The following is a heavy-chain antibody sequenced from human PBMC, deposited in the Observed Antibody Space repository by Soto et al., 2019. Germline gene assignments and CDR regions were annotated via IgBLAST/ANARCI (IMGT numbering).Heavy chain of an antibody. D-gene: IGHD2-8*01. CDR3: EKSSVWYPYFDS. CDR2: INRDGSTT. Sequence: GGSLRLSCAPSGFIFSSYWMHWVRQAPGKGLVWVSRINRDGSTTDYADSVKGRFTISRDNSRDTLFLQMNSLRAEDTAIYYCEKSSVWYPYFDSWGQGNLVTVSS. J-gene: IGHJ4*02. V-gene: IGHV3-74*01. CDR1: GFIFSSYW.